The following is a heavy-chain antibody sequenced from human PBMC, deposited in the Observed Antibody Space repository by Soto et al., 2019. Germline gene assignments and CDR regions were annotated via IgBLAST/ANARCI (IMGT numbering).Heavy chain of an antibody. V-gene: IGHV3-74*01. Sequence: YCKLLCRHLPGKTLEWVSRINSDASHTYYADSVKGRFTISRDNAKNTLHLEMNSLRAEDTAVYYCVSDATSITYTLSLHCSRPW. CDR1: YC. CDR2: INSDASHT. CDR3: VSDATSITYTLSLHCSRP. J-gene: IGHJ5*02. D-gene: IGHD2-21*02.